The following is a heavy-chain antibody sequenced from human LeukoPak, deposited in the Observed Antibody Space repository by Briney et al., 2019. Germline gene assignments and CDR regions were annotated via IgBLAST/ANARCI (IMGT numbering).Heavy chain of an antibody. Sequence: SGPTRMYPTQTLTLTCTFSGFSLRPSGVGVCWIRQPPGKALAWLTLIYWDDDKRYNPSLKSRLTVTKDVSKSQVVLTLSNMDPVDTATYYCAHRLTGYNSNWYHGYFDYWGPGTLVTVSS. D-gene: IGHD6-13*01. CDR3: AHRLTGYNSNWYHGYFDY. J-gene: IGHJ4*02. CDR2: IYWDDDK. CDR1: GFSLRPSGVG. V-gene: IGHV2-5*02.